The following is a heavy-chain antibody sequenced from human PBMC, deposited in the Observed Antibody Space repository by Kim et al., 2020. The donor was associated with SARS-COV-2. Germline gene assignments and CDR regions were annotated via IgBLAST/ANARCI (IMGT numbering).Heavy chain of an antibody. CDR2: IDPSDSYT. J-gene: IGHJ5*02. Sequence: GESLKISCKGSGYSFTSYWISWVRQMPGKGLEWMGRIDPSDSYTNYSPSFQGHVTISADKSISTAYLQWSSLKASDTAMYYCARQGRGLLWFGELSPWGQGTLVTVSS. CDR1: GYSFTSYW. D-gene: IGHD3-10*01. CDR3: ARQGRGLLWFGELSP. V-gene: IGHV5-10-1*01.